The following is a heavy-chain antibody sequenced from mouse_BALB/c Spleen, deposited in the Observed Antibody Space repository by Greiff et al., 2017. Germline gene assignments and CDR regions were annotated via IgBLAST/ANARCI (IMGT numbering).Heavy chain of an antibody. V-gene: IGHV1S81*02. Sequence: QVQLQQPGAELVKPGASVKLSCKASGYTFTSYWMHWVKQRPGQGLEWIGEINPSNGRTNYNEKFKSKATLTVDKSSSTAYMQLSSLTSEDSAVYYCARGGIYYYGSSYAMDYWGQGTSVTVSS. CDR1: GYTFTSYW. J-gene: IGHJ4*01. CDR3: ARGGIYYYGSSYAMDY. D-gene: IGHD1-1*01. CDR2: INPSNGRT.